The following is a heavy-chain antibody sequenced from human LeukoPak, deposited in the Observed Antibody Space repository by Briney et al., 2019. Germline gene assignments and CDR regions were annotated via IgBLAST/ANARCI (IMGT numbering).Heavy chain of an antibody. CDR2: INPSGGST. CDR1: GYTFTSYY. Sequence: ASVKVSCKASGYTFTSYYMHWVRQAPGQGLEWMGIINPSGGSTSYAQKFQGRVTMTRDTSTSTVYMELSSLRSEDTAVYYCARDGLYSSGWSNSYYYYYYMDVWAKGPRSPSP. J-gene: IGHJ6*03. V-gene: IGHV1-46*01. D-gene: IGHD6-19*01. CDR3: ARDGLYSSGWSNSYYYYYYMDV.